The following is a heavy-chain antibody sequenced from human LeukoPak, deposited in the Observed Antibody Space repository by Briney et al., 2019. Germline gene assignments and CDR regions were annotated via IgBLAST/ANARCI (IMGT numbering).Heavy chain of an antibody. CDR3: ARAVGSGSFQTYYYYMDV. V-gene: IGHV3-21*01. CDR1: GFTFSSYG. CDR2: ISSSSSYI. Sequence: GGSLRLSCAASGFTFSSYGMSWVRQAPGKGLEWVSSISSSSSYIYYADSVKGRFTISRDNAKNSLYLQMNSLRAEDTAVYYCARAVGSGSFQTYYYYMDVWGKGTTVTISS. D-gene: IGHD3-10*01. J-gene: IGHJ6*03.